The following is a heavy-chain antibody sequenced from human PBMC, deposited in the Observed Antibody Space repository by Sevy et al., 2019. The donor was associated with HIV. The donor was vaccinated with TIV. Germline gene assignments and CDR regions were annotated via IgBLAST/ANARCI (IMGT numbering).Heavy chain of an antibody. CDR2: IRSKAYGGTT. Sequence: GGSLSLSCTASGFTFGDYAMSWFRQAPGKGLEWVDFIRSKAYGGTTEYAATVKGRFTISRDDSKSIAYLQMNSLKTEDTDVYYCTRDRDMRYSSSWYDHWGQGTLVTVSS. J-gene: IGHJ5*02. CDR1: GFTFGDYA. D-gene: IGHD6-13*01. V-gene: IGHV3-49*03. CDR3: TRDRDMRYSSSWYDH.